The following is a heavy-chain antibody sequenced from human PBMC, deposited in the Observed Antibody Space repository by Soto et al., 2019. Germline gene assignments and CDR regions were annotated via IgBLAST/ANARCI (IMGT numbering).Heavy chain of an antibody. V-gene: IGHV4-61*05. CDR3: ARGYSSSYYFDY. Sequence: SETLSLTCTVSGGSISSSSYYWGWIRQPPGKGLEWIGYIFYSGSTNYNSSLKSRVTISVDTSKNQFSLKLSSVTAADTAVYYCARGYSSSYYFDYWGQGTLVTVSS. J-gene: IGHJ4*02. CDR1: GGSISSSSYY. D-gene: IGHD6-13*01. CDR2: IFYSGST.